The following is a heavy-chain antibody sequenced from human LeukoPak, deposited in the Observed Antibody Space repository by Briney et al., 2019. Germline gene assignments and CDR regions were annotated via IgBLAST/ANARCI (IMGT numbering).Heavy chain of an antibody. V-gene: IGHV4-59*12. CDR2: IYYSGST. D-gene: IGHD5/OR15-5a*01. CDR3: ARGLGPPSTRRLGLYNWFDP. CDR1: GGSISSYY. J-gene: IGHJ5*02. Sequence: SETLSLTCTVSGGSISSYYWSWLRQPPGKGLEWIGYIYYSGSTNYNPSLKSRVTISVDTSKNQFSLKLSSVTAADTAVYYCARGLGPPSTRRLGLYNWFDPWGQGTLVTVSS.